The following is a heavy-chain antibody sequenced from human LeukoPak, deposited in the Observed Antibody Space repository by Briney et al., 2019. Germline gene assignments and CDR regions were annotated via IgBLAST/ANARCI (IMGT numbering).Heavy chain of an antibody. J-gene: IGHJ4*02. CDR2: VNPNSGGT. Sequence: ASVKVSCKASGYTFTAYYIHWVRQAPGQGLEWMGWVNPNSGGTNYAQKFQGRVSMTTDTTITTAYMELSRLRSDDTAVFYCAREPRASAGRQIDYWGQGTLVSVSS. V-gene: IGHV1-2*02. CDR3: AREPRASAGRQIDY. CDR1: GYTFTAYY. D-gene: IGHD6-13*01.